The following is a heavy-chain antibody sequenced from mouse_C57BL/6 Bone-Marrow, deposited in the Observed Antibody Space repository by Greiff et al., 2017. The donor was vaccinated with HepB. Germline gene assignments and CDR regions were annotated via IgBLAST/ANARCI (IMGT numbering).Heavy chain of an antibody. CDR3: ARAQGVHIYSNYEAMDY. J-gene: IGHJ4*01. Sequence: EVKVEESGPGMVKPSQSLSLTCTVTGYSITSGYDWHWIRHFPGNKLEWMGYISYSGSTNYNPSLKSRISITHDTSKNHFFLKLNSVTTEDTATYYCARAQGVHIYSNYEAMDYWGQGTSVTVSS. V-gene: IGHV3-1*01. D-gene: IGHD2-5*01. CDR2: ISYSGST. CDR1: GYSITSGYD.